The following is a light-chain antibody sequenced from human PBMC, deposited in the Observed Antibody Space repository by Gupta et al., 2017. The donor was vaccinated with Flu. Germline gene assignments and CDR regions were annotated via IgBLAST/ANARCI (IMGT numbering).Light chain of an antibody. J-gene: IGKJ4*01. CDR3: QQPYSPPPT. Sequence: GDRVTITCRASQNSDKFLNWYQHKPGKAPRLLIVAASILQGGVPSRFTGSGAGTEFTLTITSLQAEDFATYYCQQPYSPPPTFGGGTKVEIK. CDR1: QNSDKF. CDR2: AAS. V-gene: IGKV1-39*01.